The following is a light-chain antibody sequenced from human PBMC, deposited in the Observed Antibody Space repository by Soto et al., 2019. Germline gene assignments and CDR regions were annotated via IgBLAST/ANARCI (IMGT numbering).Light chain of an antibody. CDR3: GTWDSSLSAVV. J-gene: IGLJ2*01. Sequence: QAVVTQPPSVSTTPGQKVTISCSGSSSNIGNNYVSWYQQLPGTAPKLLIYDNNKRPSGIPDRFSGSNSGTSATLGITGLQTGDEADYYCGTWDSSLSAVVFGGGTKLTV. CDR2: DNN. CDR1: SSNIGNNY. V-gene: IGLV1-51*01.